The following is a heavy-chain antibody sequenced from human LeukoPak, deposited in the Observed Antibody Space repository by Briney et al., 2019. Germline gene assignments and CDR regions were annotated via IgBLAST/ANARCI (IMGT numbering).Heavy chain of an antibody. Sequence: ASVKVSCKASGYTFTNYYIHWVRQAPGQGLEWMGWINPNSGGTNYAQKFQGRVTMTRDTSISTAYMELSRLRSDDTAVYYCARVIVGATNAFDIWGQGTMVTVSS. V-gene: IGHV1-2*02. CDR1: GYTFTNYY. CDR3: ARVIVGATNAFDI. J-gene: IGHJ3*02. CDR2: INPNSGGT. D-gene: IGHD1-26*01.